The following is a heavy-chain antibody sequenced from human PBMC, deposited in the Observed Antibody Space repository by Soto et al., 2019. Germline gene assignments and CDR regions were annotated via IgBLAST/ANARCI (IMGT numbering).Heavy chain of an antibody. CDR1: GGSISSSSYY. V-gene: IGHV4-39*01. CDR3: ARRIPAGYSSSWYGGYYFDY. J-gene: IGHJ4*02. Sequence: SETLSLTCTVSGGSISSSSYYWGWIRRPPGKGLEWIGSIYYSGSTYYNPSLKSRVTISVDTSKNQFSLKLSSVTAADTAVYYCARRIPAGYSSSWYGGYYFDYWGQGTLVTVSS. D-gene: IGHD6-13*01. CDR2: IYYSGST.